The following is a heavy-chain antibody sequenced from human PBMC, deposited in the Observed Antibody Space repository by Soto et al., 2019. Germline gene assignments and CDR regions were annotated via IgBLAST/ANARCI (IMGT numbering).Heavy chain of an antibody. J-gene: IGHJ6*02. V-gene: IGHV3-30-3*01. CDR1: GFTFSSYA. Sequence: QVQLVESGGGVVQPGRSLRLSCAASGFTFSSYAMHWVRQAPGKGLEWVAVISYDGSNKNYADSVKGRFTISRDNSKNTLYLQMNSLRAEDTAVYYCARGYDFCGGYYYPSGMDVWGQGTTVTVSS. CDR3: ARGYDFCGGYYYPSGMDV. CDR2: ISYDGSNK. D-gene: IGHD3-3*01.